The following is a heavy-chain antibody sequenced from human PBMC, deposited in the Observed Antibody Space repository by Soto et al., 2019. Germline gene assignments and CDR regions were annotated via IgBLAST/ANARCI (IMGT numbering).Heavy chain of an antibody. Sequence: EVQLVESGGGLVQPGRSLRLACAASGFTFSSYAMSWVRQAPGKGLEWVSAISGSGLNTYYAESVKGRFTISRDNSKNTLYLQLNSLRAEDTAIYYCAKAFPPYYGSGSSYYFTFWGQGTLVTVSS. J-gene: IGHJ4*02. V-gene: IGHV3-23*04. D-gene: IGHD3-10*01. CDR1: GFTFSSYA. CDR2: ISGSGLNT. CDR3: AKAFPPYYGSGSSYYFTF.